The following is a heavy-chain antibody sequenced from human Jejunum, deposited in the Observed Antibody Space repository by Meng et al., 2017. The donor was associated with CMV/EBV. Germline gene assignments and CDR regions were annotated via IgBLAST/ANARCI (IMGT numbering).Heavy chain of an antibody. V-gene: IGHV4-4*07. CDR2: IYTRDNT. Sequence: LREAGLAPCQPSGNTFSTCPVLGGSINHHFWSWIRQSPGKGLEWIGRIYTRDNTNYNPSLKSRVTMSIDPSKNQFSLNLDSVTAADTAVYYCARGPGESTGEGFDYWGQGTLVTVSS. J-gene: IGHJ4*02. D-gene: IGHD3-10*01. CDR3: ARGPGESTGEGFDY. CDR1: GGSINHHF.